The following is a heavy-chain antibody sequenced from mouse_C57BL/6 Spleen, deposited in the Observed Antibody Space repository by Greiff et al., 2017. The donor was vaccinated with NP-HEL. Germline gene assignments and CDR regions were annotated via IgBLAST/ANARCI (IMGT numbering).Heavy chain of an antibody. CDR3: TMGDYDDY. Sequence: QVQLKESGAELVRPGASVTLSCKASGYTFTDYEMHWVKQTPVHGLEWIGAIDPETGGTAYNQKFKGKAILTADKSSSTAYMELRSLTSEDSAVYYCTMGDYDDYWGQGTTLTVSS. V-gene: IGHV1-15*01. CDR2: IDPETGGT. CDR1: GYTFTDYE. D-gene: IGHD2-4*01. J-gene: IGHJ2*01.